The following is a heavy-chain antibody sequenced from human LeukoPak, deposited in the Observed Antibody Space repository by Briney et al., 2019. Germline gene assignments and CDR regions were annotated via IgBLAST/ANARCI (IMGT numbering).Heavy chain of an antibody. J-gene: IGHJ4*02. Sequence: GGSLRLSCAASGFTFSSYAMSWVRQAPGKGLEWVSAISGSGGSTYYADSVRGRFTISRDNSKNTLYLQMNSLRAEDTAVYYCAKDVWYSSGFLDYWGQGTLVTVSS. CDR1: GFTFSSYA. CDR3: AKDVWYSSGFLDY. CDR2: ISGSGGST. V-gene: IGHV3-23*01. D-gene: IGHD6-19*01.